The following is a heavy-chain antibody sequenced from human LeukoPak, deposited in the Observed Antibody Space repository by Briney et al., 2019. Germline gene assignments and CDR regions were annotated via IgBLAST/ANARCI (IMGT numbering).Heavy chain of an antibody. V-gene: IGHV3-30-3*01. CDR2: ISYDGSNK. Sequence: GGSLRLSCAASGFTFSSYAMHWVRQAPGKGLEWVAVISYDGSNKYYADSVKGRFTISRDNSKNTLYLQMNSLRAEDTAVYYCARESAESGSYFFDYWGQGTLVTVSS. CDR1: GFTFSSYA. J-gene: IGHJ4*02. D-gene: IGHD1-26*01. CDR3: ARESAESGSYFFDY.